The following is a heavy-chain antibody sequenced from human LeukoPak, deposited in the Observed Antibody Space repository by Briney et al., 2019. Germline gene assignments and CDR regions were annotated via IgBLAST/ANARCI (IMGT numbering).Heavy chain of an antibody. J-gene: IGHJ2*01. CDR3: ARGRGTTMVRGVITNYFDI. Sequence: ASVKVSCKASGYTFTAHYIHWVRQAPGQGLEWMGWIDPNSGGTNYAQKFQGSVTMTGDTSINTAFMELSRLTSDDTATYYCARGRGTTMVRGVITNYFDIWGRGSLVTVSS. CDR2: IDPNSGGT. CDR1: GYTFTAHY. D-gene: IGHD3-10*01. V-gene: IGHV1-2*02.